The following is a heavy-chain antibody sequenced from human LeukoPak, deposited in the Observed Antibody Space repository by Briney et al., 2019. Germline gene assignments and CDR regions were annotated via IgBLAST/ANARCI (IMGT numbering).Heavy chain of an antibody. CDR1: GYTFTGYY. J-gene: IGHJ6*03. V-gene: IGHV1-2*02. D-gene: IGHD2-2*02. CDR2: INPNSGGT. Sequence: ASVKVSCKASGYTFTGYYMHWVRQAPGQGLEWMGWINPNSGGTNYAQKFQGRVTMTRDTSISTAYMELSRLRSDDTAVYYCARVVPAAIQGGYYYYMDVWGKGTTVTVSS. CDR3: ARVVPAAIQGGYYYYMDV.